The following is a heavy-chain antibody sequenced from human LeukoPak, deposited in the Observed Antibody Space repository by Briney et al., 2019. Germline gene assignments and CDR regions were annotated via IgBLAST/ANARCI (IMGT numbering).Heavy chain of an antibody. CDR3: AKSAVGATLGDY. J-gene: IGHJ4*02. CDR1: GFTFSSYG. V-gene: IGHV3-30*02. D-gene: IGHD1-26*01. CDR2: IRYDGSNK. Sequence: GGPLRLSCAASGFTFSSYGMPWVRQAPGKGLEWVAFIRYDGSNKYYADSVKGRFTISRDNSRDTLYLQMISLRAEDTAVYYCAKSAVGATLGDYWGQGTPVTVSS.